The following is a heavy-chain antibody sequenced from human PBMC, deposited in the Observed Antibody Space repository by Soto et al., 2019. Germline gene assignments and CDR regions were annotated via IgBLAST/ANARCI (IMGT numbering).Heavy chain of an antibody. J-gene: IGHJ4*02. D-gene: IGHD6-19*01. V-gene: IGHV2-5*02. Sequence: QITLKESGPSLVKPTQTLTLTCAFSGFSLSTSGVGVGWIRQPPVKALEWLALLYWDGDIRYSPSLRSRLTLTKHAPKNPVVLTMPNLGPVHTATYYCAPASGWLFDYWGQGTLVTVSS. CDR1: GFSLSTSGVG. CDR2: LYWDGDI. CDR3: APASGWLFDY.